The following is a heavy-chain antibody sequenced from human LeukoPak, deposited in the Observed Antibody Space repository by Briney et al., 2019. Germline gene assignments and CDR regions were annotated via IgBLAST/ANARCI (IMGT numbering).Heavy chain of an antibody. CDR2: IYSGGST. J-gene: IGHJ4*02. V-gene: IGHV3-53*01. Sequence: GGSLRLSCAASGFTVSSNYMSWVRQAPGKGLEWVSVIYSGGSTYYADSVKGRFTISRDNSKNTLYLQMNSLRAEDTAVYYCASASGSYSHDYWGQGTLVTVSS. CDR1: GFTVSSNY. D-gene: IGHD1-26*01. CDR3: ASASGSYSHDY.